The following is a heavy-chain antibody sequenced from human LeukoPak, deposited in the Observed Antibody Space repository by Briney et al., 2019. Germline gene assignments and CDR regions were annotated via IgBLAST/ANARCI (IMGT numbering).Heavy chain of an antibody. J-gene: IGHJ4*02. CDR1: GGSLSPHY. CDR2: IYYNGNT. Sequence: SETLSLTCTVSGGSLSPHYWSWLRQPPGKGLEWIGSIYYNGNTNYNPSLKTRVTISPDTSKNQFSLKLNSVTAADTAVYYCAKTRAGSPYWGQGTLVAVSS. CDR3: AKTRAGSPY. V-gene: IGHV4-59*11. D-gene: IGHD3-10*01.